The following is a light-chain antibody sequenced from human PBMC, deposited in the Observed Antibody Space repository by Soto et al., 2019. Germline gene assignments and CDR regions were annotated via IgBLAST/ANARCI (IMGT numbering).Light chain of an antibody. Sequence: EVVMTQSPLSLPVTLGQPASISCRSSQSLVHSDGNTYLNWFQQRPGQSPRRLISKVSNRDSGVPDRFSGSGSGTDFTLKISRVEAEDVGVYYCMQGTNWPLTFGQGTKVEIK. CDR2: KVS. CDR1: QSLVHSDGNTY. V-gene: IGKV2-30*02. J-gene: IGKJ1*01. CDR3: MQGTNWPLT.